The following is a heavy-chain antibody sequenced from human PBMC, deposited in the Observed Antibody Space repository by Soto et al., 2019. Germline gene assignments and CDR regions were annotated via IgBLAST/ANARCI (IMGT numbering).Heavy chain of an antibody. Sequence: SETLSLTCTVSGGSISSHYWSWIRQPPGKGLEWIGYIYYSGSTNYNPSLKSRVTISVDTSKNQFSLKLSSVTAADTAVYYCARNTYYDILTGYYSYNWFDPWGQGTLVTVSS. V-gene: IGHV4-59*11. CDR1: GGSISSHY. D-gene: IGHD3-9*01. CDR3: ARNTYYDILTGYYSYNWFDP. CDR2: IYYSGST. J-gene: IGHJ5*02.